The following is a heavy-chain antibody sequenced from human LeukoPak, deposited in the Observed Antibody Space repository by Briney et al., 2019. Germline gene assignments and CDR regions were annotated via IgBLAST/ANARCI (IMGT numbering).Heavy chain of an antibody. V-gene: IGHV3-49*03. D-gene: IGHD4-23*01. CDR2: IRSKDHGGTT. J-gene: IGHJ4*02. Sequence: GGSLRLSCTAPGFTFGDYALSWFRQAPGKGLEWLSFIRSKDHGGTTEYAASVKGRFTISRDDSNSIAYLQMNSLIIEDTAVYFCTRDPHYYHGNPHDFWGQGTRVTVSS. CDR3: TRDPHYYHGNPHDF. CDR1: GFTFGDYA.